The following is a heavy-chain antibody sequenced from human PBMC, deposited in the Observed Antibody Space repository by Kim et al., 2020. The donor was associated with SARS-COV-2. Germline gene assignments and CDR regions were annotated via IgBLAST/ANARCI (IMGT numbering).Heavy chain of an antibody. V-gene: IGHV3-48*03. CDR3: ARTRRITICGVVIKKISRESDHYYYYGMDV. D-gene: IGHD3-3*01. J-gene: IGHJ6*02. CDR2: ISSSGSTI. CDR1: GFTFSSYE. Sequence: GGSLRLSCAASGFTFSSYEMNWVRQAPGKGLEWVSYISSSGSTIYYADSVKGRFTISRDNAKNSLYLQMNSLRAEETAVYYCARTRRITICGVVIKKISRESDHYYYYGMDVWGQGTTVTVSS.